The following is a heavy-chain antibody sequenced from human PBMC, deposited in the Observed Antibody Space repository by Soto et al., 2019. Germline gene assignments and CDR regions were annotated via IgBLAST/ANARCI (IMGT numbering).Heavy chain of an antibody. CDR2: INPNSGGT. CDR1: GYTFTGYY. V-gene: IGHV1-2*02. D-gene: IGHD2-21*02. CDR3: ARVSIVVVTAIDAFDI. J-gene: IGHJ3*02. Sequence: QVQLVQSGAEVKKPGASGKVSCKASGYTFTGYYMNWVRQAPGQGLEWMGWINPNSGGTNYAQKFQGRVTMTRDTSISTAYMELSRLRSDDTAVYYCARVSIVVVTAIDAFDIWGQGTMVTVSS.